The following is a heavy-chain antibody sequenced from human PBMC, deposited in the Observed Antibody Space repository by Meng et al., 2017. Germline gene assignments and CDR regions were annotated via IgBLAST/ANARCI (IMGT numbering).Heavy chain of an antibody. D-gene: IGHD6-19*01. V-gene: IGHV4/OR15-8*02. Sequence: QGQVPGSGPGLVKTSGTLSLTCVVSGGSISSVDWWSCVRPPLGKGLEWIGEIYHGGNTNYNPSLKSRVTISIDKSKNQFSLKLSSVTAADTAVYYCASWIYSCGWQWGQGTLVTVSS. J-gene: IGHJ4*02. CDR3: ASWIYSCGWQ. CDR2: IYHGGNT. CDR1: GGSISSVDW.